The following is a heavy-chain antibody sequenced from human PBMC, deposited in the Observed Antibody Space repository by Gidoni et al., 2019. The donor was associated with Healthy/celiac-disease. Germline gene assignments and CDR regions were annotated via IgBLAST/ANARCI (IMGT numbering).Heavy chain of an antibody. D-gene: IGHD2-21*02. Sequence: EVQLVESGGGLVQPGGSLRLYCAASGFTFSSYWMSWVRQAPGKGLEWVSNIKQDGSEKYYVDSVNGRFTISRDNAKNSLYLQMNSLRAEDTAVYYCARDKYTSPAIGGMDVWGQGTTVTVSS. J-gene: IGHJ6*02. CDR1: GFTFSSYW. V-gene: IGHV3-7*03. CDR2: IKQDGSEK. CDR3: ARDKYTSPAIGGMDV.